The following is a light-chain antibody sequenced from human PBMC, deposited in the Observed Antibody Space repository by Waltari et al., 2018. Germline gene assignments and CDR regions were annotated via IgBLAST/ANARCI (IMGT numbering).Light chain of an antibody. CDR3: GTWDSSLSGAV. V-gene: IGLV1-51*02. CDR2: ENT. Sequence: QSVLTPPPSVSAAPGQRVTISCSGGSSNIGNNSVSWYRQFPGTAPKLLIYENTERPSGIPGRFSGSKSGTSATLDITGLQAGDEADYYCGTWDSSLSGAVFGGGTHLTAL. J-gene: IGLJ7*02. CDR1: SSNIGNNS.